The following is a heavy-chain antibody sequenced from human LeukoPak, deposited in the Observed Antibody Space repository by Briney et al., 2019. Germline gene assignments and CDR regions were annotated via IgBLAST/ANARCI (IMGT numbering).Heavy chain of an antibody. D-gene: IGHD3-10*01. V-gene: IGHV4-39*01. CDR2: IYYSGST. Sequence: SGTLSLTCAVSGGSISSTNYYWGWIRQPPGKGLEWIGSIYYSGSTYYNPSLKSRVTISVDTSKNQFSLKLSSVTAADTAVYYCARQWYYYGSGSYRWFDPWGQGTLVTVSS. CDR3: ARQWYYYGSGSYRWFDP. J-gene: IGHJ5*02. CDR1: GGSISSTNYY.